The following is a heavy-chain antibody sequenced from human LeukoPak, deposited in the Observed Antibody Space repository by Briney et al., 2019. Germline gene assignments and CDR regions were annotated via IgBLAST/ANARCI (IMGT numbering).Heavy chain of an antibody. CDR3: ARISGKRFLDY. CDR1: GGSISSGDYY. CDR2: IYHSGST. Sequence: SQTLSLTCTVSGGSISSGDYYWSWIRQPPGKGLEWIGYIYHSGSTYYNPSLKSRVTISVDRSKNQFSLKLSSVTAADTAVYYCARISGKRFLDYWGQGTLVTVSS. D-gene: IGHD5-12*01. J-gene: IGHJ4*02. V-gene: IGHV4-30-2*01.